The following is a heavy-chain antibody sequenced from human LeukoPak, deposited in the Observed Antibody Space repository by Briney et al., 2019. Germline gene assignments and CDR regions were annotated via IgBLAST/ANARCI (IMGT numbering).Heavy chain of an antibody. D-gene: IGHD2-2*01. CDR2: INPNSGGT. CDR3: ARSDSVVVPAAESERYYYYGMDV. Sequence: GASVKVSCKASGYTFTGYYMHWVRQAPGQGLEWMGWINPNSGGTNYAQKFQGWVTMTRDTSISTAYMELSRLRSDDTAVYYCARSDSVVVPAAESERYYYYGMDVWGQGTTVTVSS. CDR1: GYTFTGYY. V-gene: IGHV1-2*04. J-gene: IGHJ6*02.